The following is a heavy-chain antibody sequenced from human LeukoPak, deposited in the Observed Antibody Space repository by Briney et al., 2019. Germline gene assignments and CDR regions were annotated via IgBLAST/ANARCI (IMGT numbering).Heavy chain of an antibody. CDR2: IKQDGNEI. J-gene: IGHJ3*02. CDR1: GFTFISSW. V-gene: IGHV3-7*01. CDR3: ARGKAFEN. Sequence: QTGGSLRLSCIASGFTFISSWMSWVRQAPGRGLEWVANIKQDGNEIHYVDSVKGRFIISIDNAQGSLYLQMNGLRVEDTAVYYCARGKAFENWGQGTTVTVFS.